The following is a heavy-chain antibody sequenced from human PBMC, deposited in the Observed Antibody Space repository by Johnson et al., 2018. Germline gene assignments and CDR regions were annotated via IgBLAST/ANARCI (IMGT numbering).Heavy chain of an antibody. D-gene: IGHD1-26*01. CDR3: AQQRERGTSYMDV. V-gene: IGHV5-51*03. J-gene: IGHJ6*04. Sequence: VQLVESGAEVRKPGESLLISCKGSGYSFSNNWIGWVRQMPGEGLEWMGIIWPGDSDTKYSPSFQGQVTISADTSVSTVYLEGSSLKASDPAMYYWAQQRERGTSYMDVWGKGTTVTVSS. CDR2: IWPGDSDT. CDR1: GYSFSNNW.